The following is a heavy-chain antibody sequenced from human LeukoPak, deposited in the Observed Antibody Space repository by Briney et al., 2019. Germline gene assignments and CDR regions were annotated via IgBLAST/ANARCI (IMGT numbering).Heavy chain of an antibody. J-gene: IGHJ4*02. Sequence: PGGSLRLSCAASGFTFNNYGMTWFRQVPGKGLEWVSTINDRGENTHYPDSVKGRFTISRDNSRNTLYLQMNSLRAEDTAVYYCAKDLGSGYGLIDYWGQGTLVTVSS. CDR3: AKDLGSGYGLIDY. CDR2: INDRGENT. V-gene: IGHV3-23*01. D-gene: IGHD5-12*01. CDR1: GFTFNNYG.